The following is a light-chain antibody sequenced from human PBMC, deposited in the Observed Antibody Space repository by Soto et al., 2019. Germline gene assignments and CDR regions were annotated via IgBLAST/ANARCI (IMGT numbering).Light chain of an antibody. Sequence: DIQMTQSPSTLSASVGDRVTITCRASQTIDTALAWYQQKPGRAPNLLIYRASNLESGVPSRFSGSGSGTEFTLAISSLQPDDFATYYCQQYAIFLTFGQGPKLEIK. J-gene: IGKJ2*01. V-gene: IGKV1-5*03. CDR2: RAS. CDR1: QTIDTA. CDR3: QQYAIFLT.